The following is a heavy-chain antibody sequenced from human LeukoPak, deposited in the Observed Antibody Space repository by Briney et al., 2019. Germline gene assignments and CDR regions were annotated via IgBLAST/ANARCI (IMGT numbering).Heavy chain of an antibody. Sequence: GGSLRLSCAASGFTFSSYAMSWVRQAPGKGLEWVSAISGSGGSTYYADYVKGRFTISRDNSKNTLYLQMNSLRAEDTAVYYCAKVKVQWLGAFDIWGQGTMVTVSS. CDR2: ISGSGGST. CDR3: AKVKVQWLGAFDI. V-gene: IGHV3-23*01. J-gene: IGHJ3*02. CDR1: GFTFSSYA. D-gene: IGHD6-19*01.